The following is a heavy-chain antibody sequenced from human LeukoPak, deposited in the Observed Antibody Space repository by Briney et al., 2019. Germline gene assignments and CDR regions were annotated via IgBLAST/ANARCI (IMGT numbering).Heavy chain of an antibody. CDR3: ARAPRAAAGMGDWFDP. Sequence: ASVKVSCKASGYTFTSYDINWVRQATGQGLEWMGWMNPNSGNTGYAQKFQGRVTMTRNTSISTAYMELSSLRSEDTAVYYCARAPRAAAGMGDWFDPWGQGTLVTVSS. J-gene: IGHJ5*02. V-gene: IGHV1-8*01. CDR1: GYTFTSYD. CDR2: MNPNSGNT. D-gene: IGHD6-13*01.